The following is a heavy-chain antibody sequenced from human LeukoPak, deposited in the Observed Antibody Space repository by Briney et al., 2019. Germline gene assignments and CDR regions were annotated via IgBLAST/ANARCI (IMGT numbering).Heavy chain of an antibody. CDR1: GGSISSSSFY. J-gene: IGHJ4*02. CDR3: ARGVYSGTYHYQFDY. V-gene: IGHV4-39*07. D-gene: IGHD1-26*01. Sequence: SETLSLTCTVSGGSISSSSFYWAWIRQPPGKGLEWIGSINYSGSTYYNPSLKSRVTISVDTSNNQLSLRPSSVTAADTAVYYCARGVYSGTYHYQFDYWGQGTLVTVSS. CDR2: INYSGST.